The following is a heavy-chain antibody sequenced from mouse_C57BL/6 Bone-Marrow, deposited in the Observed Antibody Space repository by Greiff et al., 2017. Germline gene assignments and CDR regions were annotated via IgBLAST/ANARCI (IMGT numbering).Heavy chain of an antibody. J-gene: IGHJ3*01. CDR3: ARDPISPSY. V-gene: IGHV5-4*01. CDR2: ISDGGSYT. Sequence: EVKVVESGGGLVKPGGSLKLSCAASGFTFSSYAMSWVRQTPEKRLEWVATISDGGSYTYYPDNVKGRFTISRDNANNNLYLQMSHLKSEDTAMYYCARDPISPSYWGQGTLVTVSA. CDR1: GFTFSSYA. D-gene: IGHD6-5*01.